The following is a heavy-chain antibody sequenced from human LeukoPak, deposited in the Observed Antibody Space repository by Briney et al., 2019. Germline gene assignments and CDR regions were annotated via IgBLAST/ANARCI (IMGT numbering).Heavy chain of an antibody. Sequence: GGTLRLSCAASGFTFDDYAMHWVRQAPGKGLEWVSGISWNSGSIGYADSVKGRFTISRDNAKNSLYLQMNSLRAEDTALYYCARNSGSYWGDIDYWGQGTLVTVSS. CDR1: GFTFDDYA. CDR2: ISWNSGSI. D-gene: IGHD1-26*01. CDR3: ARNSGSYWGDIDY. J-gene: IGHJ4*02. V-gene: IGHV3-9*01.